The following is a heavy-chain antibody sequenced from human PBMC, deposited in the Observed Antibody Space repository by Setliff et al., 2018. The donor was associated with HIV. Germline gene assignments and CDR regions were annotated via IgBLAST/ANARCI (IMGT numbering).Heavy chain of an antibody. V-gene: IGHV4-39*01. CDR2: IPYTGST. J-gene: IGHJ4*02. CDR1: GGSINRSNYY. CDR3: ARQTWEYYDTLTGYYRSPKNFDS. D-gene: IGHD3-9*01. Sequence: SETLSLTCTVPGGSINRSNYYWGWIRQPPGKGLEWIGTIPYTGSTYYDPSLKSRVTTSLDTSKNQFFLKLSSVTAPDTAIYYCARQTWEYYDTLTGYYRSPKNFDSWGQGTLVTVSS.